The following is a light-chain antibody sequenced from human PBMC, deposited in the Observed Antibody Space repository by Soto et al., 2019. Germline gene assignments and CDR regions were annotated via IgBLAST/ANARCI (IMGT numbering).Light chain of an antibody. CDR1: QSVSSNY. CDR2: GAS. V-gene: IGKV3-20*01. CDR3: QQYDSSLYT. J-gene: IGKJ2*01. Sequence: EIVLTQSPGTLSLSPGERATLSCRASQSVSSNYLAWYQQKRGQAPRLLIYGASTRAPGIPDRFSGSGSGTDFTLTIGRLEAEDFAVYYCQQYDSSLYTFGLGTKLEI.